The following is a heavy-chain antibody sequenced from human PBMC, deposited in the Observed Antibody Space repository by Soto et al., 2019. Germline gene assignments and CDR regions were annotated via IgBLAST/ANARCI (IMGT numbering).Heavy chain of an antibody. J-gene: IGHJ5*02. Sequence: SAEPSCEGPGYRIASKARRWARQDPSPGLEWSGWISAYNGNTNYAQKLQGRVTMTTDTSTSTAYMELRSLRSDDTAVYYCARDQVDYVWGSYRYNEDWFDPCGQGPRVTVSS. CDR1: GYRIASKA. CDR3: ARDQVDYVWGSYRYNEDWFDP. V-gene: IGHV1-18*01. CDR2: ISAYNGNT. D-gene: IGHD3-16*02.